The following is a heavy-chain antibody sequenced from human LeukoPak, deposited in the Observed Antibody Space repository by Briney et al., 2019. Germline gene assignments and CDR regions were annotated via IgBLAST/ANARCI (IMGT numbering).Heavy chain of an antibody. CDR1: GFSFSSYW. CDR3: ARDGWGPYSSTSDY. D-gene: IGHD6-13*01. V-gene: IGHV3-7*03. J-gene: IGHJ4*02. Sequence: GGSLRLSCAASGFSFSSYWMSWVRQAPGKGLEWVANIKQDGSEKYYVDSVKGRFTIPRDNAKNSLYLQMNSLRAEDTAVYYCARDGWGPYSSTSDYWGQGTLVTVSS. CDR2: IKQDGSEK.